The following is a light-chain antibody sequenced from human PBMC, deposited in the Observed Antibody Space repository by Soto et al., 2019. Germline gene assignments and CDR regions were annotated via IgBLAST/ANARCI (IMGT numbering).Light chain of an antibody. V-gene: IGKV3-20*01. CDR2: GTS. Sequence: EIVLTQSPSTLSLSPRERATLSCMASQSVNIYLAWYQQKPGQAPRLLIYGTSSRATGIPDRFSGSGSGTDFTLTISRLEPEDFAVYFCQQYGGSPLPVGGVTKV. CDR3: QQYGGSPLP. J-gene: IGKJ4*01. CDR1: QSVNIY.